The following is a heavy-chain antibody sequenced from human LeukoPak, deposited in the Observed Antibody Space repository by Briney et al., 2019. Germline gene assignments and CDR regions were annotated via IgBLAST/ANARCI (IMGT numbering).Heavy chain of an antibody. CDR1: GFTFSSFN. CDR3: ARDGWLGGSYSVDY. Sequence: PGGSLRLSCAASGFTFSSFNMNWVRQAPGKGLEWVSYISSSSSSIYYADSARGRFTISRDNAKNSLYLQMNSLRDEDTAVYYCARDGWLGGSYSVDYWGQGTLVTVSS. CDR2: ISSSSSSI. D-gene: IGHD1-26*01. V-gene: IGHV3-48*02. J-gene: IGHJ4*02.